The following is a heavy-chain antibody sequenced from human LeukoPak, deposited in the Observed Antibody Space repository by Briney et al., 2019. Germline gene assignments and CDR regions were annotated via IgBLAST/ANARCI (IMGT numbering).Heavy chain of an antibody. CDR3: VRNNGGGGDDY. J-gene: IGHJ4*02. CDR1: GFTFSICS. V-gene: IGHV3-21*01. CDR2: ISTSGSYI. Sequence: PGGSLRLSCAASGFTFSICSMHSVRQAPGKGLEWVSSISTSGSYIYYADSVKGRFTISRDNAKNSLYLQMNSLRAEDTAVYYCVRNNGGGGDDYWGQGTLVTVSS. D-gene: IGHD3-16*01.